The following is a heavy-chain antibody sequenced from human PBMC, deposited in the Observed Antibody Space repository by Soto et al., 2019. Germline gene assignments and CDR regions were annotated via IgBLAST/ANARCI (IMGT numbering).Heavy chain of an antibody. J-gene: IGHJ6*02. D-gene: IGHD5-18*01. CDR1: RYTFTGYY. Sequence: GASVKVSCKASRYTFTGYYMHWVRQAPGQGLEWMGWINPNSGGTNYAQKFEGWVTMTRDTSISTAYMELSRLRSDDTAVYYCARDIGPSLPWIQLWSVGMDVWGQGTTVTVS. CDR2: INPNSGGT. V-gene: IGHV1-2*04. CDR3: ARDIGPSLPWIQLWSVGMDV.